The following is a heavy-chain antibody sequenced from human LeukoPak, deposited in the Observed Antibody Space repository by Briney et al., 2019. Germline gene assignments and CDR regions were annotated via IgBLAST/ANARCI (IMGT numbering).Heavy chain of an antibody. Sequence: SLRLSCAASGFTFSSYAMHWVRQAPGKGLEWVSGISWNSGSIGYADSVKGRFTISRDNSKNTLYLQMNSLRAEDTAVYYCARGPSGYHNTGGQGTLVTVSS. V-gene: IGHV3-9*01. J-gene: IGHJ4*02. CDR3: ARGPSGYHNT. D-gene: IGHD5-12*01. CDR1: GFTFSSYA. CDR2: ISWNSGSI.